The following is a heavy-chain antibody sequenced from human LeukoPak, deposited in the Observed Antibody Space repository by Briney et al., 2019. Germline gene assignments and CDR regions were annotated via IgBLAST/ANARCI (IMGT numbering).Heavy chain of an antibody. CDR3: ARGYGAYGYFDY. J-gene: IGHJ4*02. CDR2: INHSGNT. V-gene: IGHV4-38-2*01. CDR1: ISSITSGHY. Sequence: RSETLSLTCAVSISSITSGHYWGWIRQPPGKGLEWIGTINHSGNTYYNSSLKSRISMSVDTSNKQFSLKLNSVTAADTAVYYCARGYGAYGYFDYWGQGTLVTVSS. D-gene: IGHD5-12*01.